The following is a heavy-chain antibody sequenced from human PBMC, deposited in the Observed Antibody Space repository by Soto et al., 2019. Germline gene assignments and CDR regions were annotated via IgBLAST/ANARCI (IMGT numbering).Heavy chain of an antibody. J-gene: IGHJ6*02. CDR3: ARDHGSSSFHYYYGMDV. CDR2: IYYSGST. D-gene: IGHD6-6*01. Sequence: SSETLSLTCTVSGGSISSGGYYWSWIRQHPGKGLEWIGYIYYSGSTYYNPSLKSRVTISVDTSKNQFSLKLSSVTAADTAVYFCARDHGSSSFHYYYGMDVWGQGTTVTVSS. V-gene: IGHV4-31*03. CDR1: GGSISSGGYY.